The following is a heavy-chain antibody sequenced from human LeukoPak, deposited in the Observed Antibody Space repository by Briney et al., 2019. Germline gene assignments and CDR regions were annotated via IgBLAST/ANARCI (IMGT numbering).Heavy chain of an antibody. CDR2: IYTSGST. D-gene: IGHD6-19*01. CDR1: GGSISSYY. J-gene: IGHJ3*02. CDR3: ARDLRPGYSSFDRNAFDI. Sequence: SETLSLTCTVSGGSISSYYWSWIRQPAWKGLEWIGRIYTSGSTNYNPSLKSRVTMSVDTSKNQFSLKLSSVTAADTAVYYCARDLRPGYSSFDRNAFDIWGQGTMVTVSS. V-gene: IGHV4-4*07.